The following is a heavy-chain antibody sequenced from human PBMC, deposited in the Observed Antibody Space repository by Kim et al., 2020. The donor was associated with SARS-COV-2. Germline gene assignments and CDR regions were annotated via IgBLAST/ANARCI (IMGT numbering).Heavy chain of an antibody. V-gene: IGHV4-30-2*04. D-gene: IGHD1-1*01. J-gene: IGHJ4*02. Sequence: YNPSLKSRVGISVDTSKNQFSLERRSVTAADTAVYYCAREGIDGTQALDYWGQGTLVTVSS. CDR3: AREGIDGTQALDY.